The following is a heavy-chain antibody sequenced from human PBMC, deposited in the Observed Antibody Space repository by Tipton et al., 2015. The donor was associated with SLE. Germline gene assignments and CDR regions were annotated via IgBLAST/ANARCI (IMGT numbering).Heavy chain of an antibody. Sequence: QSGAEVKKPGASVKVSCKASGYTFTSYDINWVRQATGQGLEWMGWMNPKSGNTGYAEKFQGRVTMTRSTSISTAYMELSSLRSGAPAVYYGGRCGGGWLGYYYYMDVWGKGTTVTVSS. CDR1: GYTFTSYD. CDR3: GRCGGGWLGYYYYMDV. D-gene: IGHD3-10*01. J-gene: IGHJ6*03. V-gene: IGHV1-8*01. CDR2: MNPKSGNT.